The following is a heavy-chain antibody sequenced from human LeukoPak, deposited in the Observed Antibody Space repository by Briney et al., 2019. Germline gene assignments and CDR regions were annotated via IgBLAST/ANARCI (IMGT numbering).Heavy chain of an antibody. Sequence: SQTLSLTCTVSGGSISSGSYYWSWIRQPAGKGLEWIGRIYTSGSTNYNPSLESRVTISVDTSKNQFSLKLCSVTAADTAVYYCARDRYLPIFGVVRYYYGMDVWGQGTTVTVSS. CDR2: IYTSGST. V-gene: IGHV4-61*02. CDR1: GGSISSGSYY. CDR3: ARDRYLPIFGVVRYYYGMDV. J-gene: IGHJ6*02. D-gene: IGHD3-3*01.